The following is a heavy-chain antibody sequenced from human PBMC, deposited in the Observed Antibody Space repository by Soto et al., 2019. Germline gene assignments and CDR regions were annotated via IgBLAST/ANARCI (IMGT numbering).Heavy chain of an antibody. Sequence: SETLSLTCAVSGGSISSGGYXWSWIRQPPGRGLEWIGYIYHSGSTYYNPSLKSRVTISVDRSKNQFSLKLSSVTAADTAVYYCARGSMIVVVPDAFDIWGQGTMVTVSS. D-gene: IGHD3-22*01. CDR3: ARGSMIVVVPDAFDI. J-gene: IGHJ3*02. CDR2: IYHSGST. CDR1: GGSISSGGYX. V-gene: IGHV4-30-2*01.